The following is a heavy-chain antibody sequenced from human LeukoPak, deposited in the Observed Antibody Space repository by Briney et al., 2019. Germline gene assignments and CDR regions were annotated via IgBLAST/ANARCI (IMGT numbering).Heavy chain of an antibody. D-gene: IGHD6-19*01. J-gene: IGHJ4*02. V-gene: IGHV3-21*01. CDR3: AWSSLAVTGPLEY. Sequence: GGSLRLSCAASGFTFSSYSMNWVRQAPGKGLEWVSSISISSNFIYYADSVKGRFTISRDNAKNSLFLQMNSLRAEDTAVYYCAWSSLAVTGPLEYWGQGTLVTVSS. CDR2: ISISSNFI. CDR1: GFTFSSYS.